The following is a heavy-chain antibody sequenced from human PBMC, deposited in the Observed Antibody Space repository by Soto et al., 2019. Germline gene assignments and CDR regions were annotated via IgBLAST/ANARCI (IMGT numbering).Heavy chain of an antibody. CDR1: GFTFTNYA. J-gene: IGHJ4*02. Sequence: EVQLLESGGGLVQPGGALRLSCAASGFTFTNYAMNWVRHSPGTGLEWVASVIGTGIDTYHAASVKGRFTISRDNSRNTMYLEMNRLRAEDTAMYHCAKATRGQCIGAHCYAFDFWGQGILVTVS. V-gene: IGHV3-23*01. CDR2: VIGTGIDT. D-gene: IGHD2-15*01. CDR3: AKATRGQCIGAHCYAFDF.